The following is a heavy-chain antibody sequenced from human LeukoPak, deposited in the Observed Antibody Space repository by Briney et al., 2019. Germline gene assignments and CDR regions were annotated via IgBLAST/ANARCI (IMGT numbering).Heavy chain of an antibody. CDR3: AKDSSSSSWYNSFGY. D-gene: IGHD6-13*01. Sequence: GGSLRLSCAASGFTFSNYAMNWVRQAPGKGLEWVSAISGSGGSTYYADSVKGRFTISRDNSKNTLYLQMNSLRAEDTAVYCCAKDSSSSSWYNSFGYWGQGTLVTVSS. V-gene: IGHV3-23*01. J-gene: IGHJ4*02. CDR2: ISGSGGST. CDR1: GFTFSNYA.